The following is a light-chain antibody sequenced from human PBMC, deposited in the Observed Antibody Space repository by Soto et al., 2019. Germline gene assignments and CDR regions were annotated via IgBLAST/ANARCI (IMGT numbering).Light chain of an antibody. CDR2: GAS. J-gene: IGKJ4*01. CDR1: QSVSSGY. Sequence: EIVLTQSPGTLSLSPGERATLSCRASQSVSSGYLAWYQQKPGQAPRLLIYGASRRATGIPDRFSGGGSGTDFTLTVRRLEPEDFAVYYCQQCSSSPLTFGGGTKVEI. V-gene: IGKV3-20*01. CDR3: QQCSSSPLT.